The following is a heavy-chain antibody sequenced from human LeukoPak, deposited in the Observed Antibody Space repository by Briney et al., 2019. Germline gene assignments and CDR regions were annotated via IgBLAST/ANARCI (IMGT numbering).Heavy chain of an antibody. V-gene: IGHV4-39*07. CDR3: ARRTTYIGWRPSESPSCFDY. J-gene: IGHJ4*02. D-gene: IGHD2-21*02. CDR1: SGSISTSNYY. CDR2: IFYSGST. Sequence: PSETLSLTCTVSSGSISTSNYYWGWVRQPPGKALEWIGNIFYSGSTNYNPSLKSRVTISVDTSKNQFSLKLRSVTAADTAVYCCARRTTYIGWRPSESPSCFDYWGQGTLVTVSS.